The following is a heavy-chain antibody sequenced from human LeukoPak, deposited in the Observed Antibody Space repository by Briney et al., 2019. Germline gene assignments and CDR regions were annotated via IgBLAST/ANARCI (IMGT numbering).Heavy chain of an antibody. V-gene: IGHV1-18*01. Sequence: SVKVTFKCSGYTFTSYGISWVRQPPGQGLEWVEWISDYKSNTTLAQKLQARVTMTTDTSASTAYIELRSLRPDNRAVYYCARDADNIAVADDWGQGTLVTVS. J-gene: IGHJ4*02. CDR1: GYTFTSYG. CDR3: ARDADNIAVADD. D-gene: IGHD6-19*01. CDR2: ISDYKSNT.